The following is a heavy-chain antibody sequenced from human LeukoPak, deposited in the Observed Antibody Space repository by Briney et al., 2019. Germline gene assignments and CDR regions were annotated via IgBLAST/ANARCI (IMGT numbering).Heavy chain of an antibody. J-gene: IGHJ3*02. CDR3: ARLTIRDDAFDI. Sequence: SETLSLTCTVSGGSISSSNYYWGWIRQSPGKGLEWIGSLYYTGNTYYNPSLKSRVTISVDTSKNQFSLKLTSVTAADTAVYYCARLTIRDDAFDIWGQGTMVTVSS. V-gene: IGHV4-39*07. CDR2: LYYTGNT. CDR1: GGSISSSNYY. D-gene: IGHD3-10*01.